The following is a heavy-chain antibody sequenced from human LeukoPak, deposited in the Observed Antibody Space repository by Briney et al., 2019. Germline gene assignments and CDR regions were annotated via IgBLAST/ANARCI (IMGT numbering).Heavy chain of an antibody. V-gene: IGHV4-39*07. CDR3: ARDYYGSGSYTVSKFDP. CDR2: IYSSGST. CDR1: GVSISSGSNY. D-gene: IGHD3-10*01. J-gene: IGHJ5*02. Sequence: SETLSLTCRVSGVSISSGSNYWGWIRQPPGKTLEWIGSIYSSGSTYYNPSLKSRVTISVDTSKNQFSLKLSSVTAADTAVYYCARDYYGSGSYTVSKFDPWGQGTLVTVSS.